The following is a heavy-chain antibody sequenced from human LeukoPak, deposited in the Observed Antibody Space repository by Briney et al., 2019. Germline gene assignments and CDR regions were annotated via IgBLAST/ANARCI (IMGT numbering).Heavy chain of an antibody. CDR3: AREIQLWSFDY. CDR2: IIPIFGTA. J-gene: IGHJ4*02. V-gene: IGHV1-69*13. CDR1: GGTFSSYA. Sequence: ASVKVSCKASGGTFSSYAISWVRQAPGQGLEWMGGIIPIFGTANYAQKFQGRVTITADESTSTAHMELSSLRSEDTAVYYCAREIQLWSFDYWGQGTLVTVSS. D-gene: IGHD5-18*01.